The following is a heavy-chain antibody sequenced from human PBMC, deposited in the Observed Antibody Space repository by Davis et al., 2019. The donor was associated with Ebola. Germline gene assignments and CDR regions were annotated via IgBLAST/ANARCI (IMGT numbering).Heavy chain of an antibody. D-gene: IGHD6-13*01. CDR2: ISSSSSYI. CDR3: AKDAALDSSSWYSTDY. V-gene: IGHV3-21*04. Sequence: GESLKISCAASGFTFSSYSMNWVRQAPGKGLEWVSSISSSSSYIYYADSVKGRFTISRDNYKNTLYLQMNSLRAEDTAVYYCAKDAALDSSSWYSTDYWGQGTLVTVSS. CDR1: GFTFSSYS. J-gene: IGHJ4*02.